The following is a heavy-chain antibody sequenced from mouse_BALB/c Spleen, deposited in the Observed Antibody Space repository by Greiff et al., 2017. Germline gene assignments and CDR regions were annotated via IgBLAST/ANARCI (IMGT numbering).Heavy chain of an antibody. CDR1: GFTFTDYY. J-gene: IGHJ3*01. Sequence: EVKLVESGGGLVQPGGSLRLSCATSGFTFTDYYMSWVRQPPGKALEWLGFIRNKANGYTTEYSASVKGRFTISRDNSQSILYLQMNTLRAEDSATYSCAREPWAGACLAYWGQGTLVTVSA. CDR3: AREPWAGACLAY. CDR2: IRNKANGYTT. V-gene: IGHV7-3*02. D-gene: IGHD3-1*01.